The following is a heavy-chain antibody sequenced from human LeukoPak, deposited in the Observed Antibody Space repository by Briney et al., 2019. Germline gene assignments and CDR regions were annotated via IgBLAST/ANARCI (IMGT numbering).Heavy chain of an antibody. CDR3: ARDAYDDSSES. D-gene: IGHD3-3*01. V-gene: IGHV3-7*01. Sequence: GGSLRLSCAASGFTFSSYWMTWVRQAPGKGLEWVANLNPDGSRKFYVDSVKGRFTISRDNAKNSLYLQMNSLRAEDTALYYCARDAYDDSSESWGQGTLVTSPQ. CDR1: GFTFSSYW. CDR2: LNPDGSRK. J-gene: IGHJ5*02.